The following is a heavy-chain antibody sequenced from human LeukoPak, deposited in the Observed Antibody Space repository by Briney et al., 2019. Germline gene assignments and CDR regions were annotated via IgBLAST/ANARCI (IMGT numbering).Heavy chain of an antibody. D-gene: IGHD2-21*01. V-gene: IGHV3-48*02. CDR2: ISTTGTTI. J-gene: IGHJ4*02. CDR1: GFTFSAYH. Sequence: GGSLSLSCAASGFTFSAYHINWVRQAPGKGLEWISYISTTGTTIHYADSVKGRFAISRDNAKSSLYLQMNSLRDEDTAVYYCARVWQDYSGVDYWGQGTLVTVSS. CDR3: ARVWQDYSGVDY.